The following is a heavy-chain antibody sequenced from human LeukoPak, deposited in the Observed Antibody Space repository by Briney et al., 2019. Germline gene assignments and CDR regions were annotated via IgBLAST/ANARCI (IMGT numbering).Heavy chain of an antibody. Sequence: SVKVSCKASGGTFSSYAISWVRQAPGQGLEWMGGIIPIFGTANYAQKFQGRVTITADKSTSTAYMELSSLRSEDTAVYYCARVTCSGVSCYHYYYYMDVWGTGTTVTVSS. V-gene: IGHV1-69*06. D-gene: IGHD2-15*01. CDR3: ARVTCSGVSCYHYYYYMDV. CDR2: IIPIFGTA. CDR1: GGTFSSYA. J-gene: IGHJ6*03.